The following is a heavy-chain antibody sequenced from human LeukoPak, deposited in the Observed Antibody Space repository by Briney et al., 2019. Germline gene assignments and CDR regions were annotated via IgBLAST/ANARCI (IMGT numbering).Heavy chain of an antibody. V-gene: IGHV1-18*01. J-gene: IGHJ5*02. Sequence: GASVKVSCKASGYTFTSYGISWVRQAPGQGLEWMGWISAYNGNTNYAQKLQGRVTMTTDTSTSTAYMELRSLRSDDTAVYYCARTVVVVVATILYGGWFDPWGQGTLVTVSS. CDR1: GYTFTSYG. CDR3: ARTVVVVVATILYGGWFDP. D-gene: IGHD2-15*01. CDR2: ISAYNGNT.